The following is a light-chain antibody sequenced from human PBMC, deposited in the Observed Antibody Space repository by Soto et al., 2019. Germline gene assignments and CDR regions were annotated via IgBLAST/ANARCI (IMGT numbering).Light chain of an antibody. CDR3: QQYNNWPPWT. J-gene: IGKJ1*01. V-gene: IGKV3-15*01. CDR2: DAS. Sequence: VMTQSPATLSVSPGESATVSCRASQSVSSELAWYQHKPGQAPRLLIYDASTRATGVSARFSGGGSGTAFTLTVSSLQSEDFAVYYYQQYNNWPPWTFGQGTRVEIK. CDR1: QSVSSE.